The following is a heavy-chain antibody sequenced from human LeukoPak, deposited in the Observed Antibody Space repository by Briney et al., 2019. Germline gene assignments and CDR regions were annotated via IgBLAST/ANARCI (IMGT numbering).Heavy chain of an antibody. CDR3: ARSFAHVERYYFDY. D-gene: IGHD1-1*01. V-gene: IGHV5-51*01. Sequence: GESLKISCKGSGYSFTSYWIGWVRQMPGKGLEWKGIIYPGDSDTTYSPSFQGQVTISADKSINTAYLQWRSLKASDTAMYYCARSFAHVERYYFDYWGQGTLVSVSS. CDR1: GYSFTSYW. J-gene: IGHJ4*02. CDR2: IYPGDSDT.